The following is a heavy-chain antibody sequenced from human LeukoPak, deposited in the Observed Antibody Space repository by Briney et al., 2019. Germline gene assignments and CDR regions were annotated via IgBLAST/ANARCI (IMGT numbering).Heavy chain of an antibody. J-gene: IGHJ4*02. CDR2: INSDGSST. Sequence: GALRLSCAASGFTFSIYLMHWVRQPQGKGLAWVSHINSDGSSTSYADSVNGRFTISRDNAKNTLYLQMNSLRVEDTALYYCARDAPGNTALDYWGQGSLVTVSS. CDR1: GFTFSIYL. V-gene: IGHV3-74*01. D-gene: IGHD5-18*01. CDR3: ARDAPGNTALDY.